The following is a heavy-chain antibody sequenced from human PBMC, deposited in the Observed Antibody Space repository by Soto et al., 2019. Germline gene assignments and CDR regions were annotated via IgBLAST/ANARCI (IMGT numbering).Heavy chain of an antibody. CDR1: GFTFSNAW. V-gene: IGHV3-15*07. Sequence: VQLVQSGGGLVKPGGSLGLSCAASGFTFSNAWMNWVRQAPGKGLEWVGRVKSNTDGGTTDYAAPVKGRFTISRDDSKNMLYLQMNSLKTEDTAVYYCTTAGGDFDYWGQGSLVTVSS. CDR2: VKSNTDGGTT. D-gene: IGHD4-17*01. CDR3: TTAGGDFDY. J-gene: IGHJ4*02.